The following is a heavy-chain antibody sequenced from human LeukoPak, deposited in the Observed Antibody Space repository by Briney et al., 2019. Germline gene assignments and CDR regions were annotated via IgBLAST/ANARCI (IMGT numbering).Heavy chain of an antibody. CDR2: ISSSGSTI. CDR1: GFTFSDYY. J-gene: IGHJ4*02. CDR3: ARERGEWYSSSWYHPGTFDY. Sequence: GGSLRLSCAASGFTFSDYYMSWIRQAPGKGLEWVSYISSSGSTIYYADSVKGRFTISRDNAKNSLYLQMNSLRAEDTAVYYRARERGEWYSSSWYHPGTFDYWGQGTLVTVSS. D-gene: IGHD6-13*01. V-gene: IGHV3-11*01.